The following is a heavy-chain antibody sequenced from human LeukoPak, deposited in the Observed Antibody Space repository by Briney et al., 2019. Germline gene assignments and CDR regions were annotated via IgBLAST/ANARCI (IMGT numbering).Heavy chain of an antibody. CDR1: GFTFSDSY. Sequence: PGGSLRLSCAASGFTFSDSYMSWIRQAPGKGLEWVSYISSSGSTIYYADSVKGRFTISRDNAKNSLYLQMNSLRAEDTAVYYCARVVVVTAMGGWFDPWGQGTLVTVSS. D-gene: IGHD2-21*02. J-gene: IGHJ5*02. V-gene: IGHV3-11*01. CDR2: ISSSGSTI. CDR3: ARVVVVTAMGGWFDP.